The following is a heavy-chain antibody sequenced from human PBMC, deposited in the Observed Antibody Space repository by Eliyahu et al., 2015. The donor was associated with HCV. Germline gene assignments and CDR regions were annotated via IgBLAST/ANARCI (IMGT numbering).Heavy chain of an antibody. Sequence: QVQLQESGPGLLKPSQTLSLTCTVSGDSIHXXTYXWXWXRQPAGMRLEWXGRIYPNWDTNYNPSLRGRVTISVDTSKNLFSLNLRSLTAADTAVYYCARDSTPSLTAARPYYYAMDVWGPGTSVTVSS. J-gene: IGHJ6*02. D-gene: IGHD6-6*01. CDR1: GDSIHXXTYX. CDR3: ARDSTPSLTAARPYYYAMDV. CDR2: IYPNWDT. V-gene: IGHV4-61*02.